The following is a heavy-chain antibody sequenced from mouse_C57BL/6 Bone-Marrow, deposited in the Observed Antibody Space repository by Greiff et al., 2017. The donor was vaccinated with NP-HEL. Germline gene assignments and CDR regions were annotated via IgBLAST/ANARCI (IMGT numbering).Heavy chain of an antibody. D-gene: IGHD1-1*01. J-gene: IGHJ1*03. V-gene: IGHV1-7*01. Sequence: VKLMESGAELAKPGASVKLSCKASGYTFTSYWMHWVKQRPGQGLEWIGYINPSSGYTKYNQKFKDKATLTADKSSSTAYMQLSSLTYEDSAVYYCARYYYGSRRYFDVWGTGTTVTVSS. CDR1: GYTFTSYW. CDR2: INPSSGYT. CDR3: ARYYYGSRRYFDV.